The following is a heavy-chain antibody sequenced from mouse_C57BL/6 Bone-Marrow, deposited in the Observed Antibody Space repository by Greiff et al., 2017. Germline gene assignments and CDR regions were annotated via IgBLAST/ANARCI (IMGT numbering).Heavy chain of an antibody. CDR1: GFTFSNYW. CDR2: IRLKSDNYAT. CDR3: TGLWAWFAY. J-gene: IGHJ3*01. Sequence: DVHLVESGGGLVQPGGSMKLSCVASGFTFSNYWMNWVRQSPEKGLEWVAQIRLKSDNYATHYAESVKGRFTISRDDSKSSVYLQMNNLRAEDTGIYYCTGLWAWFAYWGQGTLVTVSA. D-gene: IGHD1-1*02. V-gene: IGHV6-3*01.